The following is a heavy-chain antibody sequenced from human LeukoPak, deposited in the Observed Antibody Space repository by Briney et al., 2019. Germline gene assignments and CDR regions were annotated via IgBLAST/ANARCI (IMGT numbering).Heavy chain of an antibody. CDR1: GGPFSTYY. CDR3: ARVTPRSSGWYRPFDY. V-gene: IGHV4-34*01. J-gene: IGHJ4*02. Sequence: SETLSLTCAVYGGPFSTYYWSWIRQPPGKGLECIGEINHSASTNYNPSLKSRVTISVDTSKNQFSLKLSSVTAADTAVYYCARVTPRSSGWYRPFDYWGQGTLVTVSS. D-gene: IGHD6-19*01. CDR2: INHSAST.